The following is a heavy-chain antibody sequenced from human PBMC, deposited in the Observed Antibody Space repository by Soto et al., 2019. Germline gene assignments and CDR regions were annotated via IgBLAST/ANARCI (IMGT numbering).Heavy chain of an antibody. CDR2: ISAYNGNT. CDR3: ARDASSCSSTSCYWYYYYYGMDV. Sequence: ASVKVSCKASGYTFTSYGISWVRQAPGQGLEWMGWISAYNGNTNYAQKLQGRVTMTTDTSTSTAYMELRSLRSDDTAVYYCARDASSCSSTSCYWYYYYYGMDVWGQGTTVTVSS. D-gene: IGHD2-2*01. CDR1: GYTFTSYG. J-gene: IGHJ6*02. V-gene: IGHV1-18*04.